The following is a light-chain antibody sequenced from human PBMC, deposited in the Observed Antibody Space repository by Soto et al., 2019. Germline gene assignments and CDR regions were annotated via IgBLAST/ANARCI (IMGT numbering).Light chain of an antibody. CDR2: GAS. Sequence: EMVLTQSPGTLSLSPGERATLSCRASQSVSSNLAWYQQKPGQAPRLLIYGASTRATGIPARFSGSGSGTEFTLTISSLQSEDFAVYYCQQYNNWPPELTFGGGTKV. V-gene: IGKV3-15*01. CDR1: QSVSSN. J-gene: IGKJ4*01. CDR3: QQYNNWPPELT.